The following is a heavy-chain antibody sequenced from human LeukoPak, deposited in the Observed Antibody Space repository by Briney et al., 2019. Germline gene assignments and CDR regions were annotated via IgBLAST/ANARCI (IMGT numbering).Heavy chain of an antibody. CDR2: INQDGSEK. D-gene: IGHD6-13*01. V-gene: IGHV3-7*01. CDR3: ARESTAGYNSSWYGFRN. J-gene: IGHJ1*01. Sequence: GGSLRLSCAASGFTFNGYWMSWVRQAPGKGLEWVANINQDGSEKYYVDSVKGRFTTSRDNAKNSLFLQMGSLRVEDTAVYYCARESTAGYNSSWYGFRNWGQGTLVSVSS. CDR1: GFTFNGYW.